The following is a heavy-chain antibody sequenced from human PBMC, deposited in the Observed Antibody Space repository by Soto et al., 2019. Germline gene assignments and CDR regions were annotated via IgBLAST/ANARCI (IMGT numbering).Heavy chain of an antibody. V-gene: IGHV4-34*01. Sequence: SETLSLTCAVYGGSFSGYYWSWIRQPPGKGLEWIGEINHSGSTNYNPSLKSRVTISVDTSKNQFSLKLSSVTAADTAVYYCARGVGSMVRGVLQYFDYWGQGTLVTVSS. D-gene: IGHD3-10*01. CDR2: INHSGST. CDR3: ARGVGSMVRGVLQYFDY. CDR1: GGSFSGYY. J-gene: IGHJ4*02.